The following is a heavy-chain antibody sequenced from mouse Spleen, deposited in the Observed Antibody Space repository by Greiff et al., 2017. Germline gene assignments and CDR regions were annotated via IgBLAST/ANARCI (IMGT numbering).Heavy chain of an antibody. CDR3: ARNWGYDGGYFDY. Sequence: QVQLKQSGPGLVQPSQSLSITCTVSGFSLTSYGVHWVRQSPGKGLEWLGVIWSGGSTDYNAAFISRLSISKDNSKSQVFFKMNSLQADDTAIYYCARNWGYDGGYFDYWGQGTTLTVSS. CDR2: IWSGGST. D-gene: IGHD2-14*01. CDR1: GFSLTSYG. V-gene: IGHV2-2*01. J-gene: IGHJ2*01.